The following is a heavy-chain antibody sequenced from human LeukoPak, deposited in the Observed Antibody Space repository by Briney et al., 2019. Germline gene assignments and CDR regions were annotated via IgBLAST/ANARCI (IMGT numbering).Heavy chain of an antibody. J-gene: IGHJ3*02. CDR1: GYTFTSYA. CDR3: AREWDYYDSSGYYSRPHDAFDI. D-gene: IGHD3-22*01. V-gene: IGHV1-3*01. Sequence: ASVKVSCKASGYTFTSYAMQWVRQAPGERLEWMGWINAGNGNTKYAQKFQGRVTITRDTSASTAYMELSSLRSEDTAVYYCAREWDYYDSSGYYSRPHDAFDIWGQGTMVTVSS. CDR2: INAGNGNT.